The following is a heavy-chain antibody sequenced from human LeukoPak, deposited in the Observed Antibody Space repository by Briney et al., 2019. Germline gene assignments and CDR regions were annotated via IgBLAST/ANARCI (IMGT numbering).Heavy chain of an antibody. Sequence: PGGSLRLSCAASGFTFSSYAMHWVRQAPGKGLEWVAVISYDGSNKYYADSVKGRFTISRDNSKNTLYLQMNSLKSEDTAVYFCATQLRWFGELSEFDFWGQGTLVTVSS. CDR1: GFTFSSYA. D-gene: IGHD3-10*01. CDR2: ISYDGSNK. V-gene: IGHV3-30*04. CDR3: ATQLRWFGELSEFDF. J-gene: IGHJ4*02.